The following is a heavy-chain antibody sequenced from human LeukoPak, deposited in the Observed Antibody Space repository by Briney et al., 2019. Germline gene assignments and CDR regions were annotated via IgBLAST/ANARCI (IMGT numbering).Heavy chain of an antibody. CDR1: GFTFRSYA. D-gene: IGHD6-13*01. CDR2: ISYDGSNK. J-gene: IGHJ4*02. V-gene: IGHV3-30*04. CDR3: ASLRISSSYAFDY. Sequence: GESLKISCAASGFTFRSYAMHWVRQAPGKGLEWVAVISYDGSNKYYADSVKGRFTISRDNSKNTLYLQMNSLRAEDTAVYYCASLRISSSYAFDYWGQGTLVTVSS.